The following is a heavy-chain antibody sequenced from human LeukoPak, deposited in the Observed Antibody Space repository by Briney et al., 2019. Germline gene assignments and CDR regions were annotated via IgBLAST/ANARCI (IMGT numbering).Heavy chain of an antibody. CDR2: ISYSGST. D-gene: IGHD3-22*01. CDR3: ARHGRDNSGYYEAYYFDY. Sequence: SETLSLTCTVPGGSISSYYWSWIRQPPGKGLEWIGYISYSGSTSYNPSLRSRVTISADTSKNQFSLKLSSVTAADTAVYYCARHGRDNSGYYEAYYFDYWGQGPLVTVSS. J-gene: IGHJ4*02. CDR1: GGSISSYY. V-gene: IGHV4-59*08.